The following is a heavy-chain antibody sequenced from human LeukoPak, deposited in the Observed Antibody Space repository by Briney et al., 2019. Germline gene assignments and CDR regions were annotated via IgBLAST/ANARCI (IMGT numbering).Heavy chain of an antibody. Sequence: ASVKVSCKASGGTFSSYAISWVRQAPGQGLEWMGGIIPIFGTANYAQKFQGRVTITADESTSTAYMELSSLRSEDTAVYYCARGEKYYDILTGYPYWGQGTLVTVSS. D-gene: IGHD3-9*01. J-gene: IGHJ4*02. CDR3: ARGEKYYDILTGYPY. V-gene: IGHV1-69*13. CDR1: GGTFSSYA. CDR2: IIPIFGTA.